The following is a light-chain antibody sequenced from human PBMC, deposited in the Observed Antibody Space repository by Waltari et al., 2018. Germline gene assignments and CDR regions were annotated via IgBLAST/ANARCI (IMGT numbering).Light chain of an antibody. V-gene: IGLV2-14*03. CDR1: SSDVGAYTS. CDR2: DVN. Sequence: QSALTQPASVSGSPGQSITISCAGTSSDVGAYTSVSWYQHHPGKAPKLIIYDVNSRPSGVSNRFSGYKSGNTASLTISERQAEDEAEYYCSSFTSDSTWVFGAGTKLTVL. CDR3: SSFTSDSTWV. J-gene: IGLJ2*01.